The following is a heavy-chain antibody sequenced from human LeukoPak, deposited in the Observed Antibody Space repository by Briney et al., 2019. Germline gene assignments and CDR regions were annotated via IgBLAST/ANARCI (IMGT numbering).Heavy chain of an antibody. V-gene: IGHV1-2*02. CDR3: ASTACSGNCYFDY. CDR1: GYTITGYY. Sequence: GASVKVSCKASGYTITGYYVHWVQQAPGQGLEWMGWINPKSGGTDCAQKFQGRVTMTRDTSISTAYMELTRLTADDTAVYYCASTACSGNCYFDYWGQGTLVTVSS. D-gene: IGHD2-15*01. J-gene: IGHJ4*02. CDR2: INPKSGGT.